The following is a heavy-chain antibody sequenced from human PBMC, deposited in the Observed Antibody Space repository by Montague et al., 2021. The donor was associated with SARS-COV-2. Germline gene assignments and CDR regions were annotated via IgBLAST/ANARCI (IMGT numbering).Heavy chain of an antibody. Sequence: PALVKPTQTLTLTCVFSGFSLNTDGVGVAWIRRPPGKALEWLALIYWGGDQRYSPSLKTRVTITKDTSRNRVVLTMTNLDPVDTATYYCARRYDLYRAEAFDVWGQGTMVTVSS. J-gene: IGHJ3*01. CDR3: ARRYDLYRAEAFDV. D-gene: IGHD3-3*01. CDR2: IYWGGDQ. CDR1: GFSLNTDGVG. V-gene: IGHV2-5*02.